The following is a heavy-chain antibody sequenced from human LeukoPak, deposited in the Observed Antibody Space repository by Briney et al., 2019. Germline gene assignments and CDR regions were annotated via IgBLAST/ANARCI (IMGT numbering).Heavy chain of an antibody. J-gene: IGHJ6*04. V-gene: IGHV1-3*01. CDR1: XXTSYX. CDR3: AREGMYYYYGMDV. Sequence: XXTSYXMHWVRXAPGXRLEWMGWINAGNGNTKYSQKFQGRVTITRDTSASTAYMELSSLRSEDTAVYYCAREGMYYYYGMDVWGKGTTVTVSS. CDR2: INAGNGNT.